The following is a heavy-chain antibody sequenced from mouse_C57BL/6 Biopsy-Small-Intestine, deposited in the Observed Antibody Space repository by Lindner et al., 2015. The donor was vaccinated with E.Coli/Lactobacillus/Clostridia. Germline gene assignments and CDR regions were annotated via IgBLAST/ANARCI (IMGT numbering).Heavy chain of an antibody. D-gene: IGHD1-1*02. CDR1: GISITTGNYR. CDR3: ARDGGRIDFDY. V-gene: IGHV3-5*01. CDR2: IYYSGTI. J-gene: IGHJ2*01. Sequence: VQLQESGPGLVKPSQTVFLTCTVTGISITTGNYRWSWIRQFPGNKLERIGYIYYSGTITYNPSLTSRTTITRDTPKNQFFLEMNSLTAEDTATYYCARDGGRIDFDYWGQGTTLTVSS.